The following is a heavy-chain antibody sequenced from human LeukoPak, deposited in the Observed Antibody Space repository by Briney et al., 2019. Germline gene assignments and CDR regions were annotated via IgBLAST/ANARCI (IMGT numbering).Heavy chain of an antibody. CDR2: TYYSGST. D-gene: IGHD7-27*01. CDR3: ARNWGAAGWSNYYGMDV. V-gene: IGHV4-30-4*01. Sequence: SETLSLTCTVSGGSISSGDYYRSWIRQPPGKGLEWIGYTYYSGSTYYNPSLKSRVTISEDTPKNQFSLKLKSVTAADTAVYFCARNWGAAGWSNYYGMDVWGQGTTVIVSS. CDR1: GGSISSGDYY. J-gene: IGHJ6*02.